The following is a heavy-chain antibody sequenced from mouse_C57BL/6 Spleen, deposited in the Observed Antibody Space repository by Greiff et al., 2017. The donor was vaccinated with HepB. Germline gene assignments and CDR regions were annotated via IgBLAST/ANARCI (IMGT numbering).Heavy chain of an antibody. CDR2: ISDGGSYT. V-gene: IGHV5-4*01. J-gene: IGHJ4*01. CDR3: AREAFYYYAMDY. CDR1: GFTFSSYA. Sequence: EVKLVDSGGGLVKPGGSLKLSCAASGFTFSSYAMSWVRQTPEKRLEWVATISDGGSYTYYPDNVKGRFTISRDNAKNNLYLQMSHLKSEDTAMYYCAREAFYYYAMDYWGQGTSVTVSS.